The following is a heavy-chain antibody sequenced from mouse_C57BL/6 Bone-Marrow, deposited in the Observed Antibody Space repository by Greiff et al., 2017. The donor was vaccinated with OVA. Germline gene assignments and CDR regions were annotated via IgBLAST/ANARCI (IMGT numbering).Heavy chain of an antibody. J-gene: IGHJ3*01. CDR2: IHPNSGST. V-gene: IGHV1-64*01. CDR3: ARANYGSSYGWFAY. D-gene: IGHD1-1*01. CDR1: GYTFTSYW. Sequence: QVQLQQPGAELVKPGASVKLSCKASGYTFTSYWMHWVKQRPGQGLEWIGMIHPNSGSTNYNEKFKSKATLTVDKSSSTAYMQLSSLTSEDSAVLDCARANYGSSYGWFAYWGQGTLVTVSA.